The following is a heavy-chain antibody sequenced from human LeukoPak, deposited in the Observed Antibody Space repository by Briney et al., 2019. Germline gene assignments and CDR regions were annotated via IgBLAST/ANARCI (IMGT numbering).Heavy chain of an antibody. J-gene: IGHJ6*02. Sequence: ASVKVSCKASGYTFTGYYMHWVRQAPGQGLEWMGWINPNSGGTNYAQKFQGRVTMTRDTSISTAYMELSRLRSDDTAVYYCARDGPGIAALYYGMDVWGQGTTVTVSS. V-gene: IGHV1-2*02. D-gene: IGHD6-13*01. CDR1: GYTFTGYY. CDR3: ARDGPGIAALYYGMDV. CDR2: INPNSGGT.